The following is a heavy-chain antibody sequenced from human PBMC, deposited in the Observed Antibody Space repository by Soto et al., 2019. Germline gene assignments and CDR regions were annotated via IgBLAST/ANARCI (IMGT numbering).Heavy chain of an antibody. V-gene: IGHV1-69*01. CDR2: IIPISGTA. CDR3: TGRQYFYDSGAYFFSGLDY. Sequence: VQLVQSWTEVKMPGSSVKVSCKASGDTFSDYAITWVRQAPGQGLEWMGGIIPISGTASYAQNFQDRVTITADDSTSTAYMELRSLRSEDSAVYYCTGRQYFYDSGAYFFSGLDYWGQGTLVTVSS. J-gene: IGHJ4*02. D-gene: IGHD3-22*01. CDR1: GDTFSDYA.